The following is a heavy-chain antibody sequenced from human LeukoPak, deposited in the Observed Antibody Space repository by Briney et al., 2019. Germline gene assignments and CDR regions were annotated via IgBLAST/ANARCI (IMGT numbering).Heavy chain of an antibody. CDR2: INPNSGGT. J-gene: IGHJ4*02. CDR3: ARVSSYYYDVSAFDY. V-gene: IGHV1-2*02. Sequence: GASVKVSCKASGYTFTGYYMHWVRQAPGQGLEWMGWINPNSGGTNYAQKFQGRVTMTRDTSISTAYMELSRLRSDDTAVYYCARVSSYYYDVSAFDYWGQETLVTVSS. D-gene: IGHD3-22*01. CDR1: GYTFTGYY.